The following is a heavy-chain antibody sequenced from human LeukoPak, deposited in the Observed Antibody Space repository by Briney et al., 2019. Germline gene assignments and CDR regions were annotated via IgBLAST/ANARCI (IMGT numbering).Heavy chain of an antibody. CDR2: IRYDGSNK. V-gene: IGHV3-30*02. J-gene: IGHJ4*02. CDR1: GFTFSSYG. D-gene: IGHD5-18*01. Sequence: GGSLGLSCAASGFTFSSYGMHWVRQAPGKGLEWVAFIRYDGSNKYYADSVKGRFTISRDNAKNSLYLQMNSLRAEDTALYYCARAYTAMIKIFDYWGQGTLVTVSS. CDR3: ARAYTAMIKIFDY.